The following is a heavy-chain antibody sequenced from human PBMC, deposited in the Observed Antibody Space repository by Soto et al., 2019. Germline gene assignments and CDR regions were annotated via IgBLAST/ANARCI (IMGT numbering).Heavy chain of an antibody. V-gene: IGHV4-39*01. CDR1: GGSISSSSYY. CDR2: IYYSGST. CDR3: ARHLDELELHPDYYYGMDV. D-gene: IGHD1-7*01. Sequence: QLQLQESGPGLVKPSETLSLTCTVSGGSISSSSYYWGWIRQPPGKGLEWIGSIYYSGSTYYNPSLKSRVTISVDTSKNQFSLKLSSVTAADTAVYYCARHLDELELHPDYYYGMDVWGQGTTVTVSS. J-gene: IGHJ6*02.